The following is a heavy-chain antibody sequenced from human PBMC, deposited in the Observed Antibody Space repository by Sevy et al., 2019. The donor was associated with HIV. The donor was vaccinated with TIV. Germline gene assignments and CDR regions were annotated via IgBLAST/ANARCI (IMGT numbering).Heavy chain of an antibody. J-gene: IGHJ6*02. CDR3: AKTINSGGGVVPAANYYYYGLDV. CDR1: GFTSSDYA. CDR2: INGKGRST. V-gene: IGHV3-23*01. D-gene: IGHD2-2*01. Sequence: GGSLRLSCAASGFTSSDYAMNWVRQAPGKGLEWVSAINGKGRSTHYTDSVEGRFTISRDNAKSTLYLEMNSLRVEDTAVYYCAKTINSGGGVVPAANYYYYGLDVWGQGTTVTVSS.